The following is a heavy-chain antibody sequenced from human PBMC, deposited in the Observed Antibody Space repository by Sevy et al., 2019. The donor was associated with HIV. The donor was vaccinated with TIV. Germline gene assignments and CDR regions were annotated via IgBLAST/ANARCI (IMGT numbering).Heavy chain of an antibody. D-gene: IGHD3-22*01. CDR2: IYYSGST. V-gene: IGHV4-30-4*01. CDR1: GGSISSGDYY. J-gene: IGHJ4*02. Sequence: SETLSLTCTVSGGSISSGDYYWSWIRQPPGKGLEWIGYIYYSGSTYYNPSLKRRVTISVDTSKNQFSLKLSSVTAADTAVYYCAGLYYYDSSGYYTLSDYWGQGTLVTVSS. CDR3: AGLYYYDSSGYYTLSDY.